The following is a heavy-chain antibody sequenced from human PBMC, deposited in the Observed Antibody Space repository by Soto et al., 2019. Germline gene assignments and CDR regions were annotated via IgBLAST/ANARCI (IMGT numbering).Heavy chain of an antibody. CDR1: GGSFSGYY. CDR2: INHSGST. D-gene: IGHD3-3*01. CDR3: ARIIYSDYDFWSGYFYYYGMDV. V-gene: IGHV4-34*01. J-gene: IGHJ6*02. Sequence: PSETLSLTCAVYGGSFSGYYWSWIRKPPGKGLEWIGEINHSGSTNYNPSLKSRVTISVDTSKNQFSLKLSSVTAADTAVYYCARIIYSDYDFWSGYFYYYGMDVWGQGTTVTVSS.